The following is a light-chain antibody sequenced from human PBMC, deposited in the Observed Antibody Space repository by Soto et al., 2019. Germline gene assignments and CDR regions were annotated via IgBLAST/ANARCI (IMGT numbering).Light chain of an antibody. Sequence: QSALTQPRSVSGSPGQSVTISCTGTSSDVGVYNYVSWYQQYPGKAPKVIIYDVSKRPSGVPDRFSGSKSGNTASLTISGLQAEDEADYYCCSYAGSYTLWVFGGGTKLTVL. J-gene: IGLJ3*02. CDR1: SSDVGVYNY. V-gene: IGLV2-11*01. CDR2: DVS. CDR3: CSYAGSYTLWV.